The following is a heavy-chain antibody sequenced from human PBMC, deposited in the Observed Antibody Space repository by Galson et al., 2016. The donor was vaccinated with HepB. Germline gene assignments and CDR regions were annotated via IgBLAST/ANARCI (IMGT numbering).Heavy chain of an antibody. CDR1: GASVSSGGYH. D-gene: IGHD6-6*01. J-gene: IGHJ3*02. CDR2: ISTYGST. Sequence: TLSLTCSVSGASVSSGGYHWTWIRQSAGKGLEWVGRISTYGSTNYNPSLRSRATVSLDTSKNQFSLRLDSMTAADSGIYYCATRISPRPFDIWGRGTMVTVSS. CDR3: ATRISPRPFDI. V-gene: IGHV4-61*02.